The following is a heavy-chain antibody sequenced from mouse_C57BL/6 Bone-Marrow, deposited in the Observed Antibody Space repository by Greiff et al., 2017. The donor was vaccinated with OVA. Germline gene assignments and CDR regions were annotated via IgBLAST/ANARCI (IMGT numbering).Heavy chain of an antibody. D-gene: IGHD2-4*01. CDR1: GYTFTDYY. V-gene: IGHV1-84*01. CDR2: IYPGSGNT. J-gene: IGHJ2*01. CDR3: AKGAGLRRAYFDY. Sequence: VQLQQSGPELVKPGASVKISCKASGYTFTDYYINWVKQRPGQGLEWIGWIYPGSGNTKYNEKFKSKATLTVDTSSSTAYMQRSSLTSDDSAVNVCAKGAGLRRAYFDYWGQGTTLTVSS.